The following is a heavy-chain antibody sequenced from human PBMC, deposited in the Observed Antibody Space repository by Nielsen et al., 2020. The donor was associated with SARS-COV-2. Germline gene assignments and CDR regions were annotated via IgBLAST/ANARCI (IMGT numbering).Heavy chain of an antibody. V-gene: IGHV3-30-3*01. Sequence: GESLKISCAASGFTFSSYAMHWVRQAPGKGLEWVAVISYDGSNKYYADSVKGRFTISRDNSKNTLYLQMNSLRAEDTAVYYCARDMIAVAGNYFQHWGQGTLVTVSS. D-gene: IGHD6-19*01. CDR2: ISYDGSNK. J-gene: IGHJ1*01. CDR3: ARDMIAVAGNYFQH. CDR1: GFTFSSYA.